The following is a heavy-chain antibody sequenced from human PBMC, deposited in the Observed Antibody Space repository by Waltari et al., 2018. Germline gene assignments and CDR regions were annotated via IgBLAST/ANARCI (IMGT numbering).Heavy chain of an antibody. CDR3: AKKDWGLTGTGLFDY. Sequence: EVQLLDSGGGLVQPGGSLRLSCTTSGFTFNNYAMSWVRQAPGKGLRWVSCIGASGDSTGYADSVKVRFTISRDNSKNTLFLQMNSLRVDDTAIYYCAKKDWGLTGTGLFDYWGQGTLVTVSS. J-gene: IGHJ4*02. CDR1: GFTFNNYA. CDR2: IGASGDST. D-gene: IGHD1-20*01. V-gene: IGHV3-23*01.